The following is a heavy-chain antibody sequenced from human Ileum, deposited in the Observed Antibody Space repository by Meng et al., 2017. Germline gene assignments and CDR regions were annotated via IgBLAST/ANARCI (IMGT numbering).Heavy chain of an antibody. CDR3: ARDHWGSLDY. D-gene: IGHD7-27*01. CDR1: GGSVSSSGYQ. J-gene: IGHJ4*02. Sequence: QGRRKGWGPGLVRPSGTRSLIGAVYGGSVSSSGYQWGWIRQPPGKGLEWIGYASTNYNPSLKSRVTISVDTSKNQFSLKLTSVTAADTAVYYCARDHWGSLDYWGQGVLVTVSS. CDR2: AST. V-gene: IGHV4-61*08.